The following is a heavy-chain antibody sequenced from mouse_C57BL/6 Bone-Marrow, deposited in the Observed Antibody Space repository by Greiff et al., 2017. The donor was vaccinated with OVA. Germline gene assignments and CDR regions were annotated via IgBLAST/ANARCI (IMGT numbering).Heavy chain of an antibody. CDR1: GYTFTSYW. D-gene: IGHD2-3*01. Sequence: EVQLQQPGAELVKPGASVKLSCKASGYTFTSYWMHWVKQRPGQGLEWIGWIDPENGDTEYASKFQGKATITADTSSNTAYLQLSSLTSEDTAVYYCTRRMWLLRPHWYFDVWGTGTTVTVSS. J-gene: IGHJ1*03. CDR2: IDPENGDT. V-gene: IGHV14-4*01. CDR3: TRRMWLLRPHWYFDV.